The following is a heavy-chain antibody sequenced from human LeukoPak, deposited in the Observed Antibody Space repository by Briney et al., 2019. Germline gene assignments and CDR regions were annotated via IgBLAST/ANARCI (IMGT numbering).Heavy chain of an antibody. V-gene: IGHV3-53*01. Sequence: PGGSLRLSCAASGLTVSSNYMSWVRQAPGKGLEWVSLIYSGGYTYYADSVKGRFTISRDNSKNTLYLQMNSLRAEDTAVYYCASAPESRIAAYYWGRGTLVTVSS. CDR1: GLTVSSNY. D-gene: IGHD6-13*01. CDR2: IYSGGYT. CDR3: ASAPESRIAAYY. J-gene: IGHJ4*02.